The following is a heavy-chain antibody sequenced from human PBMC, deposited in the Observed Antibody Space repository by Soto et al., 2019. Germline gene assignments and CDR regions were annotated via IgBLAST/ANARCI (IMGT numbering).Heavy chain of an antibody. J-gene: IGHJ6*02. Sequence: GSLRLSCAASGFTFSDYYMTWIRQAPGKGLEWVSCVTSRSSALYYADSVKGRFTISRDNAKNTVSLQMDDLRVEDTAVYYCARDYCSATTCPNYGLDVWGQGTTVTVSS. V-gene: IGHV3-11*01. D-gene: IGHD2-15*01. CDR1: GFTFSDYY. CDR3: ARDYCSATTCPNYGLDV. CDR2: VTSRSSAL.